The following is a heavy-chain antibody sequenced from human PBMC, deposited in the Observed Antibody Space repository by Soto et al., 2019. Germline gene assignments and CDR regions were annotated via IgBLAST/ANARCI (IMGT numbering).Heavy chain of an antibody. CDR2: IKQDGSEK. D-gene: IGHD3-3*01. CDR1: GFTFSSYW. V-gene: IGHV3-7*05. CDR3: ARGNYDFWSGYYALGTHYFDY. Sequence: PGGSLRLSCAASGFTFSSYWMSWVRQAPGKGLEWVANIKQDGSEKYYVDSVKGRFTISRDNAKNSLYLQMNSLRAEDTAVYYCARGNYDFWSGYYALGTHYFDYWGQGTLVTVSS. J-gene: IGHJ4*02.